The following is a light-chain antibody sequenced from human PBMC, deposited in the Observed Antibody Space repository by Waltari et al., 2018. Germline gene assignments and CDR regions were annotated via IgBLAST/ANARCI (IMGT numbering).Light chain of an antibody. J-gene: IGKJ2*01. Sequence: EIVLTQSPGTLSLSPGERATLSCRASQSVNSHYLAWYQQKPGQTPRLLIYAASNRATGIPDRFSGSGSGTDFILTVSRLEPEDFAVYYCQNYEDSGYTFGQGTKLEIK. CDR1: QSVNSHY. V-gene: IGKV3-20*01. CDR3: QNYEDSGYT. CDR2: AAS.